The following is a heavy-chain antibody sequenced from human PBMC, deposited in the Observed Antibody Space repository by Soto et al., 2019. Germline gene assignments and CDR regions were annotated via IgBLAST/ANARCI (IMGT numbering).Heavy chain of an antibody. CDR1: GFTFSDYY. CDR3: AREDTRLHYGMDV. V-gene: IGHV3-11*01. CDR2: ISTIDSTI. J-gene: IGHJ6*02. D-gene: IGHD5-18*01. Sequence: GGSLRLSCAASGFTFSDYYMTWIRQAPGKGLEWVSYISTIDSTIYYADSVKGRFTISRDNAKNSLYLQMNSLSTEDTAVYYCAREDTRLHYGMDVWGQGTTVTVSS.